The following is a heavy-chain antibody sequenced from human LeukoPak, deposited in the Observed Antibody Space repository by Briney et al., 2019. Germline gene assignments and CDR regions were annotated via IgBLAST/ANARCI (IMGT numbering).Heavy chain of an antibody. Sequence: SETLSLTCTVSGGSISSYYWSWIRQPPGKGLEWIGYIYHSGSTYYNPSLKSRVTISVDRSKNQFSLKLSSVTAADTAVYYCARANKIVVVTATYFDYWGQGTLVTVSS. D-gene: IGHD2-21*02. J-gene: IGHJ4*02. CDR3: ARANKIVVVTATYFDY. V-gene: IGHV4-59*12. CDR2: IYHSGST. CDR1: GGSISSYY.